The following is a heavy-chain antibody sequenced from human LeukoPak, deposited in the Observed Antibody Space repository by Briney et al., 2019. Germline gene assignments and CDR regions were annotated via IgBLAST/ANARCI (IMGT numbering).Heavy chain of an antibody. Sequence: GGSLRLSCAASGFTFSSYGMHWVRQAPGKGLEWVAFIRYDGSNKYYADSVKGRFTISRDNSKNTLYLQMNSLRAEDTAVYYCAKDFYSGYEEYFDYWGQGTLVTVSS. J-gene: IGHJ4*02. CDR2: IRYDGSNK. CDR1: GFTFSSYG. V-gene: IGHV3-30*02. D-gene: IGHD5-12*01. CDR3: AKDFYSGYEEYFDY.